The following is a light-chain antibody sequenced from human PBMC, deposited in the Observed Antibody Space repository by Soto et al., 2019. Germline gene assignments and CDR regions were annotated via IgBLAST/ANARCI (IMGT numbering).Light chain of an antibody. CDR3: QQYGSSPRVT. Sequence: EIVLTQSPGTLSLSPGERATLSCRASQSVSSRSLAWYQQKPGQAPRLLIYGVSSRATGIPDRFSGSGSGTDFNLTISRLELEDFAVYYCQQYGSSPRVTFGPGTKGDIK. CDR1: QSVSSRS. J-gene: IGKJ3*01. V-gene: IGKV3-20*01. CDR2: GVS.